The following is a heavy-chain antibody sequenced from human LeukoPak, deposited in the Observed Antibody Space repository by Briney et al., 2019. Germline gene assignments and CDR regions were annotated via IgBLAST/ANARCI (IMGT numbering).Heavy chain of an antibody. Sequence: SVKVSCKASGGTFSSYAISWVRQAPGQGLEWRGGIIPIFGTANYAQKFQGRVTITTDEYTSTAYMELSSLRSEDTAVYYCARDTRRVGPASDAFDIWGQGTMVTVSS. V-gene: IGHV1-69*05. CDR1: GGTFSSYA. D-gene: IGHD2-2*01. CDR2: IIPIFGTA. J-gene: IGHJ3*02. CDR3: ARDTRRVGPASDAFDI.